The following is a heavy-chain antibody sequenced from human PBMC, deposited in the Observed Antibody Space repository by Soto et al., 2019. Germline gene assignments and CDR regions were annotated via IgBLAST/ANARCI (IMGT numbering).Heavy chain of an antibody. CDR1: GISLSNSGVG. D-gene: IGHD6-13*01. J-gene: IGHJ1*01. Sequence: QITLKESGPTLVKPTQTLTLTCTFSGISLSNSGVGVGRIRQPPGKALEWLAFIYWDDNKHYSPSLKSRLSISKDTSRNQVVIIMTNMDPVDTATYYYVHRQVGTPAGNWGQGTLVTVSS. CDR3: VHRQVGTPAGN. CDR2: IYWDDNK. V-gene: IGHV2-5*02.